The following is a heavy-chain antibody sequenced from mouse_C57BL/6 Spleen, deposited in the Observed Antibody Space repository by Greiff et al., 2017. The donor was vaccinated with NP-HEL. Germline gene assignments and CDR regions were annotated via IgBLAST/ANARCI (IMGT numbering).Heavy chain of an antibody. J-gene: IGHJ4*01. CDR2: IHPNSGST. Sequence: VKLQQSGAELVKPGASVKLSCKASGYTFTSYWMHWVKQRPGQGLEWIGMIHPNSGSTNYNEKFKSKATLTVDKSSSTAYMQLSSLTSEDSAVYYYARGSYSNCDAMDYWGQGTSVTVSA. D-gene: IGHD2-5*01. CDR3: ARGSYSNCDAMDY. V-gene: IGHV1-64*01. CDR1: GYTFTSYW.